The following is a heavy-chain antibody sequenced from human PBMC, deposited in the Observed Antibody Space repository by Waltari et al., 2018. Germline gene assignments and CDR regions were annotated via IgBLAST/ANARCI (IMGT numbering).Heavy chain of an antibody. Sequence: QVQLVESGGGVVQPGRSLRVSCEASGFTFSTYALYWVRQVPGEGLECVAYILQDVSNKYYVDSVMLRCAISKENSNDTRFLQMNSLRAEDTSVYYCATSIVARPCGAFDIWGHGTMFTVSS. CDR1: GFTFSTYA. V-gene: IGHV3-33*05. CDR2: ILQDVSNK. D-gene: IGHD6-6*01. CDR3: ATSIVARPCGAFDI. J-gene: IGHJ3*02.